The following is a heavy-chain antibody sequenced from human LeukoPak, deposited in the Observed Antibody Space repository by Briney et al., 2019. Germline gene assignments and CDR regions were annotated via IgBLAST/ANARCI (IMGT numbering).Heavy chain of an antibody. V-gene: IGHV3-30*04. Sequence: GGSLRLSCAASGFTFSSYAMHWVRQAPGKGLEWVAVISYDGSNKYYADSVKGRFIISRDNSKNTLYLQMNSLRAEDTAVYYCARNPVAMTEPYYYMDVWGKGTTVTVSS. CDR1: GFTFSSYA. J-gene: IGHJ6*03. D-gene: IGHD5-12*01. CDR3: ARNPVAMTEPYYYMDV. CDR2: ISYDGSNK.